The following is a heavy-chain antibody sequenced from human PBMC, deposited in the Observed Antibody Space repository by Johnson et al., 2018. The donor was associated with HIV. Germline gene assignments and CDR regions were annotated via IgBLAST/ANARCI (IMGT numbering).Heavy chain of an antibody. CDR1: GFTFSDHY. Sequence: VQLVESGGGLVQPGGSLRLSCAASGFTFSDHYMDWVRQAPGKGLEWVGRTRNKANSYTTEYAASVKGRFTISRDDSKNSLYLQMNSLRAEDTAVYYCARGTLAAFDIWGQGTMVTVSS. CDR3: ARGTLAAFDI. J-gene: IGHJ3*02. V-gene: IGHV3-72*01. CDR2: TRNKANSYTT. D-gene: IGHD2-2*01.